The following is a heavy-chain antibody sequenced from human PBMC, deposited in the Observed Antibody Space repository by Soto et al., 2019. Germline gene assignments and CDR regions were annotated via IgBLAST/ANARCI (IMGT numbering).Heavy chain of an antibody. CDR2: IIPVFGTT. J-gene: IGHJ4*02. CDR3: ARGGGPYVWFNEF. Sequence: QEQLVQSGPEVKKPGSSVKVSCKDSGGLFSSFAISWVRQAPGESLEWLGGIIPVFGTTNYAEKFQGRVTITADESTNTAYMELTSLTSGDTAIYYCARGGGPYVWFNEFWGQGTLVTVSS. CDR1: GGLFSSFA. D-gene: IGHD3-16*01. V-gene: IGHV1-69*01.